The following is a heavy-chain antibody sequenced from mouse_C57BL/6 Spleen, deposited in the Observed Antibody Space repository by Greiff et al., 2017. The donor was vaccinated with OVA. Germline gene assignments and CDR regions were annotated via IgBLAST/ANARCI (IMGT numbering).Heavy chain of an antibody. V-gene: IGHV1-18*01. CDR3: ARSPTAKATEVFDY. CDR1: GYTFTDYN. J-gene: IGHJ2*01. Sequence: EVQLQQSGPELVKPGASVKIPCKASGYTFTDYNMDWVKQSHGKSLEWIGDINPNNGGTIYNQKFKGKATLTVDKSSSTAYMELRSLTSEDTAVYYCARSPTAKATEVFDYWGQGTTLTVSS. CDR2: INPNNGGT. D-gene: IGHD3-2*02.